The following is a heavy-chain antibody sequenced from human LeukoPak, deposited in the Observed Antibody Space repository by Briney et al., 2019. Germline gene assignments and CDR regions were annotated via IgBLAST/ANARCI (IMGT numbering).Heavy chain of an antibody. D-gene: IGHD2-8*01. CDR1: GFTFDDYA. J-gene: IGHJ4*02. Sequence: PGGSLRLSCAASGFTFDDYAMSWVRQAPGKGLEWVGFIRSKAYGGTTEYAASVKGRFTISRDDSKSIAYLQMNSLKTEDTAVYYCTRGVYFDYWGQGALVTVSS. V-gene: IGHV3-49*04. CDR3: TRGVYFDY. CDR2: IRSKAYGGTT.